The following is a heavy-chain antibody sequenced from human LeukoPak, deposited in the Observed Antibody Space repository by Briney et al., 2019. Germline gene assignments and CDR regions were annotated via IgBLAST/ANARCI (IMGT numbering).Heavy chain of an antibody. Sequence: GGSLRLSCAASGYTSSSYRVHWVRQAPGKGLEWVAFIRYDGSNKYYADSVKGRFTISRDNSKNTLYLQMNSLRAEDTAVYYCAKDPEVRRVSGIAAAGPPFDYWGQGTLVNVSS. CDR1: GYTSSSYR. D-gene: IGHD6-13*01. V-gene: IGHV3-30*02. CDR2: IRYDGSNK. J-gene: IGHJ4*01. CDR3: AKDPEVRRVSGIAAAGPPFDY.